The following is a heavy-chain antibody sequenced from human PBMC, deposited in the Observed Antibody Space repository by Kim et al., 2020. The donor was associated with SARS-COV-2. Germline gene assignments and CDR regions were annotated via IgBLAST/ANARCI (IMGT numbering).Heavy chain of an antibody. D-gene: IGHD5-12*01. J-gene: IGHJ6*02. CDR2: VFYRGNT. V-gene: IGHV4-59*01. Sequence: SETLSLTCTVSGGSISSYYWSWIRQPPGKGLEWLGYVFYRGNTDYNPSLKSRVTISVDTSKNQFSLNLTSLTAADTAVYYCPGGDGYNLRSYGMDVWG. CDR3: PGGDGYNLRSYGMDV. CDR1: GGSISSYY.